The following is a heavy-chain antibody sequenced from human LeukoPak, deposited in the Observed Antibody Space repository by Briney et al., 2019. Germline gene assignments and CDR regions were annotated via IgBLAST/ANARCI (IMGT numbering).Heavy chain of an antibody. CDR2: IYYGGST. D-gene: IGHD3-10*01. J-gene: IGHJ4*02. CDR3: ARGWFGRLDY. V-gene: IGHV4-39*07. CDR1: VGSINRGSYY. Sequence: SVTLSLTCTVSVGSINRGSYYWGWIRQPPAKGLEWIGTIYYGGSTYYNPSLKSRVTISVDTSKNQFSLKLSSVTAADTAVYYCARGWFGRLDYWGQGTLVTVSS.